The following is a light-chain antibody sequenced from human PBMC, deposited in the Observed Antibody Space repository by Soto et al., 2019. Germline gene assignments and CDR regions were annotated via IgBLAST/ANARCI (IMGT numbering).Light chain of an antibody. V-gene: IGLV2-11*01. CDR2: DVT. CDR1: SSDVGGYNY. CDR3: CSYAGSYTLV. J-gene: IGLJ2*01. Sequence: QSALTQPRSVSGSPGQSVTISCTGTSSDVGGYNYVSWYQQHPGKAPQLMIYDVTKRPSGVPDHFSGSKSGSTASLTISGLQAEDEADYYCCSYAGSYTLVLGGGTKLTVL.